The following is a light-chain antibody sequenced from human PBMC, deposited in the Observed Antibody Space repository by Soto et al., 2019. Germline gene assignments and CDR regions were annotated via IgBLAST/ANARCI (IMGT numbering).Light chain of an antibody. CDR1: KGIGNN. J-gene: IGKJ4*01. Sequence: DIQMTQSPSSLSASVGDRVTITCRPSKGIGNNLAWYQQKPGKVPSLLIYGAFTLQSGVPSRFSGSGSGTDFTLTISSLQPEDVATYYCQKYNSAPLTFGGGTKVEIK. V-gene: IGKV1-27*01. CDR3: QKYNSAPLT. CDR2: GAF.